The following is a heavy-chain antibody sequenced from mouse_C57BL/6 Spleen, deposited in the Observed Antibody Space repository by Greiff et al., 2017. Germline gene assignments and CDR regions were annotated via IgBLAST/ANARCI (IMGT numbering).Heavy chain of an antibody. V-gene: IGHV1-85*01. CDR1: GYTFTSYD. J-gene: IGHJ1*03. CDR3: ARGYYYGSSYWYFDV. CDR2: IYPRDGST. D-gene: IGHD1-1*01. Sequence: QVHVKQSGPELVKPGASVKLSCKASGYTFTSYDINWVKQRPGQGLEWIGWIYPRDGSTKYNEKFTGRATLTVDTSSSTAYMELHSLTSEDSAVYFGARGYYYGSSYWYFDVWGTGTTVTVSS.